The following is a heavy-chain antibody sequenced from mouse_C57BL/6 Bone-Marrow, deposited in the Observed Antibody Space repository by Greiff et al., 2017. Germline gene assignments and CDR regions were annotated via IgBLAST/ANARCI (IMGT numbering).Heavy chain of an antibody. J-gene: IGHJ2*01. CDR1: GYTFTGYW. Sequence: QVQLQQSGAELMKPGASVKLSCKATGYTFTGYWIEWVKQRPGHGLEWIGEILPGHGSTNYNEKFKGKATFTADTSSNTAYMQLSSLTSSDSAICYCARGIYIGHYGYWGQGTTLTVSS. V-gene: IGHV1-9*01. D-gene: IGHD2-1*01. CDR3: ARGIYIGHYGY. CDR2: ILPGHGST.